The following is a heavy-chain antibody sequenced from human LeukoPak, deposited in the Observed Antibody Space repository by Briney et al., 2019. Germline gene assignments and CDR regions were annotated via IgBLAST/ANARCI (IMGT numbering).Heavy chain of an antibody. J-gene: IGHJ6*02. CDR1: GGSISDINFY. CDR2: IYFSGST. CDR3: ARHNPGPVGTYGMEV. D-gene: IGHD7-27*01. Sequence: PSETLSLTCSVSGGSISDINFYWGWIRQPPGQGLEWIATIYFSGSTYYNPSLKSRVTLSVDTSTNQFSLKLTSVTAADTAVYYCARHNPGPVGTYGMEVWGQGTTVTVSS. V-gene: IGHV4-39*01.